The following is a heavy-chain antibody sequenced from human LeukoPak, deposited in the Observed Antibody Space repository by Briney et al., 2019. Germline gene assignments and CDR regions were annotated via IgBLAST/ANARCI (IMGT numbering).Heavy chain of an antibody. CDR3: ARWGDGTKFDY. CDR1: GFTFRSHG. J-gene: IGHJ4*02. Sequence: PGGSLRLSCAASGFTFRSHGMHWVRQAPGKGLEWVAVIWYDGSNKYYADSVKGRFTISRDNSKSMLFLQMNSLTVEDTAVYYCARWGDGTKFDYWGQGTLLTV. V-gene: IGHV3-33*01. CDR2: IWYDGSNK. D-gene: IGHD1/OR15-1a*01.